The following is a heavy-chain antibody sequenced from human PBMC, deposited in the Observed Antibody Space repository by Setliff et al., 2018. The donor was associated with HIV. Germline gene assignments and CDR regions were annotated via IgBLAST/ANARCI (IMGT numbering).Heavy chain of an antibody. V-gene: IGHV1-46*01. CDR2: INPSGGST. CDR3: SGGYGSGSFSHT. CDR1: GYTFITYY. D-gene: IGHD3-10*01. J-gene: IGHJ5*01. Sequence: ASVKVSCKASGYTFITYYMHWVRQAPGQGLEWMGIINPSGGSTNYAQKFQGRVTMTRDTSTSTVYMELSSLRSEDTAVYYCSGGYGSGSFSHTWGHGTLVTVSS.